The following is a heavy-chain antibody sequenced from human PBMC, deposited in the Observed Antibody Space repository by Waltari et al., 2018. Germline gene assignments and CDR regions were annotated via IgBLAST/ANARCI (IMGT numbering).Heavy chain of an antibody. CDR1: GGSFSGYY. Sequence: QVQLQQWGAGLLKPSETLSLTCAVYGGSFSGYYWSWIRQPPGKGLEWIGEINQSGSTNYNPSLKSRVTISVDTSKNQFSLKLSSVTAADTAVYYCARGHYYDSSGYPFFDYWGQGTLVTVSS. CDR2: INQSGST. V-gene: IGHV4-34*01. D-gene: IGHD3-22*01. CDR3: ARGHYYDSSGYPFFDY. J-gene: IGHJ4*02.